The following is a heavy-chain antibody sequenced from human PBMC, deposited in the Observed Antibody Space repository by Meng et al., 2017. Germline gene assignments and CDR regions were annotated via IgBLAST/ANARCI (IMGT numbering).Heavy chain of an antibody. V-gene: IGHV4-38-2*02. D-gene: IGHD1-26*01. CDR3: AKGTLGATTDAFDI. CDR1: GCSISSGYY. J-gene: IGHJ3*02. Sequence: SETLSLTCTVSGCSISSGYYWGWIRQPPGKGLEWIGSIYHSGSTYYNPSLKSRVTISVDTSKNQFSLKLSSVTAADMAVYYCAKGTLGATTDAFDIWGQGTMVTVS. CDR2: IYHSGST.